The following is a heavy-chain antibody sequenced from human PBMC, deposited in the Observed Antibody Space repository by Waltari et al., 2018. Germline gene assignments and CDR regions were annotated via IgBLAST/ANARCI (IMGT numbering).Heavy chain of an antibody. CDR3: ARDRGRGLYFDS. Sequence: QLQESGPGLVKPSGPLSLTCDVSGGSVSSRDWWSWVRQSPGKGLEWIGQVHGSGKSYYNPSFASRVTVSLETSTNQFSLKVTSATAADTAVYYCARDRGRGLYFDSWGQGTLVTVSP. V-gene: IGHV4-4*02. CDR1: GGSVSSRDW. CDR2: VHGSGKS. D-gene: IGHD2-15*01. J-gene: IGHJ4*02.